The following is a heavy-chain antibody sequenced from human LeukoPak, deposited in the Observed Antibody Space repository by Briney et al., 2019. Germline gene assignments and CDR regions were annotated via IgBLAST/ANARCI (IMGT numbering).Heavy chain of an antibody. CDR2: INHSGST. CDR3: ARGSKFKPVGYCSSTSCYIRGPNWFDP. CDR1: GGSFSGYY. V-gene: IGHV4-34*01. D-gene: IGHD2-2*02. Sequence: SETLSLTCAVYGGSFSGYYWSWIRQPPGEGLEWIGEINHSGSTNYNPSLKSRVTISVDTSKNQFSLKLSSVTAADTAVYYCARGSKFKPVGYCSSTSCYIRGPNWFDPWGQGTLVTVSS. J-gene: IGHJ5*02.